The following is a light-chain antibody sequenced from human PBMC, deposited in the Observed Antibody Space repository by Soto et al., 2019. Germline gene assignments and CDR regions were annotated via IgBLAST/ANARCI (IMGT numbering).Light chain of an antibody. V-gene: IGLV2-14*01. CDR1: SSDVGGYNY. CDR3: SSYTSSTTYVV. CDR2: DVS. J-gene: IGLJ2*01. Sequence: QSALTQPASVSGSPGQTLTISCTGTSSDVGGYNYVSWYQQHPGKAPKLMIYDVSNRPSGVSNRFSGSKFGTTASLTISGLQAEDEADYYCSSYTSSTTYVVFGGGTKLTVL.